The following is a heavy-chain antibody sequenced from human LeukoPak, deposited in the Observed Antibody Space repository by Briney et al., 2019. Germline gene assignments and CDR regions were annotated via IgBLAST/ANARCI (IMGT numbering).Heavy chain of an antibody. CDR1: GFTFSSYG. J-gene: IGHJ4*02. CDR3: ARATRDHLLLFDY. V-gene: IGHV3-33*01. CDR2: IWYDGSNK. Sequence: GGSLRLSCAASGFTFSSYGMHWVRQAPGKGLEWVAVIWYDGSNKYYADSVKGRFTISRDNSKNTLYLQMNSLRAEDTAVYYCARATRDHLLLFDYWGRGTLVTVSS. D-gene: IGHD2/OR15-2a*01.